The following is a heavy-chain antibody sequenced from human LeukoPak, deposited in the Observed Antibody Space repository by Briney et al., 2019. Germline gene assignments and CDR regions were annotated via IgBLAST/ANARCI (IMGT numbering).Heavy chain of an antibody. J-gene: IGHJ6*03. CDR2: IRYDGSNK. CDR1: GFTFSSYG. D-gene: IGHD5-18*01. CDR3: AKDRDTAMVYYYYYYMDV. V-gene: IGHV3-30*02. Sequence: GGSLRLSCAAAGFTFSSYGMHWVRQAPGKGLEWVAFIRYDGSNKYYADSVKGRFTISRDNSKNTLYLQTNSLRAEDTAVYYCAKDRDTAMVYYYYYYMDVWGKGTTVTVSS.